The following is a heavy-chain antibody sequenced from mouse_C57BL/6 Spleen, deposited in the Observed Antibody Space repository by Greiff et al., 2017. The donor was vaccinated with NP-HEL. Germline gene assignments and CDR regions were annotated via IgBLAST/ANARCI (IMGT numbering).Heavy chain of an antibody. D-gene: IGHD2-2*01. Sequence: VQLQQPGAELVKPGASVKLSCKASGYTFTSYWMHWVKQRPGQGLEWIGMIHPNSGSTNYNEKFKSKATLTVDKSSSTAYMQLSSLTSEDSAVYYCARSILSTMVTTGRYFDYWGQGTTLTVSS. CDR1: GYTFTSYW. V-gene: IGHV1-64*01. CDR3: ARSILSTMVTTGRYFDY. CDR2: IHPNSGST. J-gene: IGHJ2*01.